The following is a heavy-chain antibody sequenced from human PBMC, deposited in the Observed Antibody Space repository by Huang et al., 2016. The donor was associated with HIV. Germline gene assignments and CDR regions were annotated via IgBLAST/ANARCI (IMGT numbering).Heavy chain of an antibody. V-gene: IGHV4-39*02. J-gene: IGHJ3*01. CDR2: IYSNGKT. D-gene: IGHD1-1*01. CDR1: GDSVDSSYSY. Sequence: QVQLQESGQGLVKPSDTLSLTCIVSGDSVDSSYSYWGWVRQPPGKGLEWMGSIYSNGKTYYNKDLKSRITISVDTSKNHFSLNLKTVTAADTAVYYCSRGPSTPATELWGQGTMVTVSS. CDR3: SRGPSTPATEL.